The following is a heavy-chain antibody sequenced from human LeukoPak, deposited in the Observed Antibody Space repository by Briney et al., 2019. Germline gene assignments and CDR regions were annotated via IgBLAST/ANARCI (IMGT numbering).Heavy chain of an antibody. D-gene: IGHD3-10*01. Sequence: GGSLRLSCAASGFTFDNYAMHWVRQAPGKGLEWVSGIAWNSGNTGFADSVKGRFAISRDNAENSLSLQMNSLTPEDTAFYFCAKDMNSYGSGSSYNPWGPFDSWGQGTLVTVSS. V-gene: IGHV3-9*01. CDR1: GFTFDNYA. CDR3: AKDMNSYGSGSSYNPWGPFDS. J-gene: IGHJ4*02. CDR2: IAWNSGNT.